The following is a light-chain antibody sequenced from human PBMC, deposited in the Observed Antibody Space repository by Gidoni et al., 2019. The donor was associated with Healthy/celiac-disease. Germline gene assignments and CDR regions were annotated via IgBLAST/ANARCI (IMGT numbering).Light chain of an antibody. V-gene: IGLV2-23*01. Sequence: QSALTQPASVSGSPGQSITISCTGTISDVGSYNLVSWYQQHPGKAPKLMIYEGSQRPSGVSNRFSGSKSGNTASLTISGLQAEDEADYYCCSYAGSRVFGGGTKLTVL. CDR3: CSYAGSRV. CDR2: EGS. J-gene: IGLJ2*01. CDR1: ISDVGSYNL.